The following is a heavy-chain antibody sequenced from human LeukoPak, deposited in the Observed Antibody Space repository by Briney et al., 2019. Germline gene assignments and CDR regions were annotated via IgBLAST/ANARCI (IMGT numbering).Heavy chain of an antibody. CDR2: ISFGGGHI. CDR1: RFTFSSYS. CDR3: ARIVLTPPYGMDV. J-gene: IGHJ6*02. V-gene: IGHV3-21*01. Sequence: GGSLRLSCVASRFTFSSYSMTWVRRAPGTGPEWVSSISFGGGHIFYTDSVKGRFTIFRDDSKNSLYLEMNSLRAEDTAVYFCARIVLTPPYGMDVWGQGTTVTLSS. D-gene: IGHD2/OR15-2a*01.